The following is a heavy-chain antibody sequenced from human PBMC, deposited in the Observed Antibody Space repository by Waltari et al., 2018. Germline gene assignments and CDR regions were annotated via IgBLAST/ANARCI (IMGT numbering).Heavy chain of an antibody. Sequence: QVQLVQSGAEVKKPGASVKVSCKASGYSFTNYMHWVRQAPGQGLEWMGWINPNSGGTQYAQRFQGRVTMTRDTAITTVFMELSGRRDDDTAVYYCARVWFHSGLDYWGQGTLVTVSS. CDR1: GYSFTNY. CDR2: INPNSGGT. V-gene: IGHV1-2*02. J-gene: IGHJ4*02. CDR3: ARVWFHSGLDY. D-gene: IGHD6-19*01.